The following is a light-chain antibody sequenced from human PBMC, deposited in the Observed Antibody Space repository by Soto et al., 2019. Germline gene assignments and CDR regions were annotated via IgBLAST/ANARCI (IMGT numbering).Light chain of an antibody. J-gene: IGLJ1*01. CDR1: SSDVGGYDY. V-gene: IGLV2-14*01. CDR3: CSYTTSSTTYV. Sequence: QSALTQPASVSGSPGQSITISCTGASSDVGGYDYVSWYQQHPGKAPKLMIYDVTTRPSGVSNRFSGSKSGNTASLPISGLHAEDEDDYYCCSYTTSSTTYVFGTGTKLTVL. CDR2: DVT.